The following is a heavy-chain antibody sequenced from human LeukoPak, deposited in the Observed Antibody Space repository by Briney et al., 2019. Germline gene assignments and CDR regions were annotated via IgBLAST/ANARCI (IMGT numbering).Heavy chain of an antibody. V-gene: IGHV1-2*06. J-gene: IGHJ3*02. CDR3: ARRDQVDI. CDR2: INPNSGDT. CDR1: GYTFTGYY. Sequence: PEASVKVSCKASGYTFTGYYVHWVRQAPGQGLEWMGRINPNSGDTNYAQKFQGRVTMTRDTSISTAYMELSSLRSEDTAVYYCARRDQVDIWGQGTMVAVSS.